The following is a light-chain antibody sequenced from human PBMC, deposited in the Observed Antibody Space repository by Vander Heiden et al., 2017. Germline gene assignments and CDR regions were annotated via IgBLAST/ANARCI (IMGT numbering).Light chain of an antibody. CDR2: GTS. CDR3: QLNNYGHPST. CDR1: QSISST. Sequence: EIVMTQSPATLSVSPGERATLSCRASQSISSTLAWYQQKPGQAPRLLIYGTSTRATGIPARFSGSGYGTEFTLTISSRQSEDFAVYYCQLNNYGHPSTFGQGTKVEIK. J-gene: IGKJ1*01. V-gene: IGKV3-15*01.